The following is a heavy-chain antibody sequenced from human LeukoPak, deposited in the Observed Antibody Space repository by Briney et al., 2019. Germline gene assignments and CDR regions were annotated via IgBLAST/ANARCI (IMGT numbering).Heavy chain of an antibody. V-gene: IGHV1-69*04. CDR3: GRGGGVDILTGFQY. CDR2: IIPILDVT. Sequence: SVKVSCKASGGTFTNYAINWVRQAPGQGLEWMGRIIPILDVTNYAQKFQGRVTITADQSTSTAYMELSSLRSEDTGVYYCGRGGGVDILTGFQYWGQGTLVTVSS. J-gene: IGHJ4*02. D-gene: IGHD3-9*01. CDR1: GGTFTNYA.